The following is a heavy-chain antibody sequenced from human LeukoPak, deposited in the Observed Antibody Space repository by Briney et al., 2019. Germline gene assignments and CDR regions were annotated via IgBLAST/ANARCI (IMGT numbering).Heavy chain of an antibody. V-gene: IGHV3-15*01. CDR2: IKSKTNGGTT. Sequence: VGSLSPSRAASEFTFSNAWMTWIRQAPGKGLEWVGRIKSKTNGGTTDYAAPVKGRFTISRDDSKNTLYLQMNSLKTEDTAVYYCTTEYSVSHGPYWGQGTLVTVSS. CDR3: TTEYSVSHGPY. D-gene: IGHD1-26*01. CDR1: EFTFSNAW. J-gene: IGHJ4*02.